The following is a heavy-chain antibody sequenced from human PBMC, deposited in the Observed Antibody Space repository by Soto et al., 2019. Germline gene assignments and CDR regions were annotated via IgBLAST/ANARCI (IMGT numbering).Heavy chain of an antibody. CDR1: GFTFSSYS. V-gene: IGHV3-48*02. D-gene: IGHD3-22*01. J-gene: IGHJ4*02. CDR3: ARDALNYYDSSGYHSDSADY. Sequence: GGSLRLSCAASGFTFSSYSMNWVRQAPGKGLEWVSYISSSSSTIYYADSVKGRFTISRDNAKNSLYLQMNSLRDEDTAVYYCARDALNYYDSSGYHSDSADYWGQGILVTLSS. CDR2: ISSSSSTI.